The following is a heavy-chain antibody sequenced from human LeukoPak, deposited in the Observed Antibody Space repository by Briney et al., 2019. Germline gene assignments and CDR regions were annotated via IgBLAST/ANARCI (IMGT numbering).Heavy chain of an antibody. D-gene: IGHD1-26*01. CDR3: ARSPWDSRLYMDV. V-gene: IGHV3-48*04. CDR2: IGRGGSPT. CDR1: GFSFSSSG. Sequence: GGSLRLSCAASGFSFSSSGMHWVRQAPGKGLEWVSYIGRGGSPTYYADSVKGRFTISRDNAKNSLYLQMNSLRAEDTAVYYCARSPWDSRLYMDVWGKGTTVTVSS. J-gene: IGHJ6*03.